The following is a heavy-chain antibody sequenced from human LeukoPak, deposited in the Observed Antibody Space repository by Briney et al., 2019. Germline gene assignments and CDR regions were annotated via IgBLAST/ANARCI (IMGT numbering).Heavy chain of an antibody. D-gene: IGHD3-9*01. J-gene: IGHJ4*02. CDR1: GFTVSSNY. CDR3: AKDVSRILTGARNYFDS. CDR2: VYSGGDT. Sequence: GGSLRLSCAASGFTVSSNYMTWIRQAPGERLEWVSIVYSGGDTYYADSVKGRFTISRDNSKNTLYLQMNSLRAEDTAVYYCAKDVSRILTGARNYFDSWGQGTLVTVSS. V-gene: IGHV3-53*05.